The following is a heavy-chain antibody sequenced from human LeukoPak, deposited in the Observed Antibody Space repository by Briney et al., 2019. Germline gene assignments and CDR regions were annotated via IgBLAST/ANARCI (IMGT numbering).Heavy chain of an antibody. J-gene: IGHJ5*02. Sequence: SETLSLTCAVHGASFSGYSWSWVRQTPGKGLEWIGEVNRVGNTIYNPSLKSRVTISIDTSTTQFYLRLTSVTVADTAVYFCARERVVSDYSWFDPWGQGTRVTVSS. CDR2: VNRVGNT. V-gene: IGHV4-34*01. CDR3: ARERVVSDYSWFDP. CDR1: GASFSGYS. D-gene: IGHD6-25*01.